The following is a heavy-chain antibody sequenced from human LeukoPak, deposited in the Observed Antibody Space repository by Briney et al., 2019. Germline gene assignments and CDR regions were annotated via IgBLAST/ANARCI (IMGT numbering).Heavy chain of an antibody. CDR2: ISYDGSNK. V-gene: IGHV3-30*01. J-gene: IGHJ4*02. Sequence: GRSLRLSCAASGFTFSSYAMHWVRQAPGKGLEWVAVISYDGSNKYYADSVKGRFTISRDNSKNTLYLQMNSLRAEDTAVYYCARSRSWVYDSSGYYFDYWGQGTLVTVYS. D-gene: IGHD3-22*01. CDR1: GFTFSSYA. CDR3: ARSRSWVYDSSGYYFDY.